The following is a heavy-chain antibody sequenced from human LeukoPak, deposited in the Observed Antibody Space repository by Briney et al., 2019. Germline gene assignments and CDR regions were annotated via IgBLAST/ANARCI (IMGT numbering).Heavy chain of an antibody. J-gene: IGHJ4*02. D-gene: IGHD1-26*01. Sequence: GGSLRLSCAASGFTLRSYNMHWVRQAPGKGLEWVSYISTSSYYIYYADSVKGRFTISRDDAKNSLFLQMNSLRAEDTAIYYCAGDASGSSTGLFDSWGQGTLVTVSS. CDR2: ISTSSYYI. CDR1: GFTLRSYN. CDR3: AGDASGSSTGLFDS. V-gene: IGHV3-21*01.